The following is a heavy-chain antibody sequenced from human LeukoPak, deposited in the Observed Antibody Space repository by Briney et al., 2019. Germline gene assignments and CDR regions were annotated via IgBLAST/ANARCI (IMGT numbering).Heavy chain of an antibody. CDR2: PYSGGST. J-gene: IGHJ4*02. CDR1: GFTVSSNY. V-gene: IGHV3-53*01. Sequence: GGSLRLSCAASGFTVSSNYMSWVGQAPGRGLEWVSGPYSGGSTDYADAVKGRFTISRDNSKTTLYLEMNTLRAEDTAVYYCAKGSSSGRPYFFDYWGQGTLVTVSS. CDR3: AKGSSSGRPYFFDY. D-gene: IGHD3-10*01.